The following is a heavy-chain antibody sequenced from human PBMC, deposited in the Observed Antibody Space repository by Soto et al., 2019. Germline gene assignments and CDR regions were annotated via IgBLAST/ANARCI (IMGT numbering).Heavy chain of an antibody. D-gene: IGHD7-27*01. Sequence: QVQLQESGPGLVKPSQTLSLTCTVSGGSISSGDYYWSWIRQPPGKGLEWIGYIYYSGSTYYNPSRKSRVTTSVDPSKNQFALKLSSVTAADTAVYYCARGLTAYYFDYWGQGTLVTVSS. CDR1: GGSISSGDYY. J-gene: IGHJ4*02. CDR2: IYYSGST. V-gene: IGHV4-30-4*01. CDR3: ARGLTAYYFDY.